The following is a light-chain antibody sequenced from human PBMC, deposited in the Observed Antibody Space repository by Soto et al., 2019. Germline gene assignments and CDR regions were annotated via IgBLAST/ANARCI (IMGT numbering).Light chain of an antibody. Sequence: DLQMTQSPSSLSASVGDRVTITCRASQSISNYLNWYQQKPGKAPKLLIYAASSLQSGVPSRFSGSGSGTDFTLTISSLQPEDFATYYCQQSYSTPRTFGQGTKVEI. CDR2: AAS. J-gene: IGKJ1*01. CDR3: QQSYSTPRT. CDR1: QSISNY. V-gene: IGKV1-39*01.